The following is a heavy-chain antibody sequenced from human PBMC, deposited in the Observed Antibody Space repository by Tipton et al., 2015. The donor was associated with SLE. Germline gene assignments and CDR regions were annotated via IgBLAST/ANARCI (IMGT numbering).Heavy chain of an antibody. CDR1: GFTFNTYT. CDR2: IRSDGRTI. V-gene: IGHV3-64*01. D-gene: IGHD2-2*01. J-gene: IGHJ3*02. CDR3: ARDRCSSTSCLNTFDM. Sequence: QLVQSGGGLVQPGGSLRLSCAASGFTFNTYTMHWVRQAPGKGLEYVSLIRSDGRTIYYANSVKGRFTISRDNSKNTLYLQMGSLTVEDMAVYYCARDRCSSTSCLNTFDMWGQGTMVTVSS.